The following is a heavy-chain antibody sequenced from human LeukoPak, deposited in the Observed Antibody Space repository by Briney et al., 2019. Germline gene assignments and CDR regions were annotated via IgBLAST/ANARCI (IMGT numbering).Heavy chain of an antibody. Sequence: GGSLRLSCAASGFIFSTNAMSWVRQAPGKGLEWVSTISGSGGSIDYADSVKGRFTISRDNSKNTLYLQMNSLRAEDTAVYYCARRYFDYWGQGTQVTVSS. J-gene: IGHJ4*02. V-gene: IGHV3-23*01. CDR1: GFIFSTNA. CDR2: ISGSGGSI. CDR3: ARRYFDY.